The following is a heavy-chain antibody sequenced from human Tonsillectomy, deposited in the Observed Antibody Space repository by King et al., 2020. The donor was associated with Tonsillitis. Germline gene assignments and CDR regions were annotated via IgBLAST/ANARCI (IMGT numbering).Heavy chain of an antibody. D-gene: IGHD3-16*01. Sequence: VQLVESGAEMKKPGESLKISCKGSGYSFTNYWIGWVRQMPGKGLEWRGMIYPGDPDNRDTPSFEGHVTISADNSISTAYLQWSSLRAADTAMYYCARQGGGDDRPYWGQGTLVTVSS. CDR2: IYPGDPDN. CDR1: GYSFTNYW. V-gene: IGHV5-51*01. CDR3: ARQGGGDDRPY. J-gene: IGHJ4*02.